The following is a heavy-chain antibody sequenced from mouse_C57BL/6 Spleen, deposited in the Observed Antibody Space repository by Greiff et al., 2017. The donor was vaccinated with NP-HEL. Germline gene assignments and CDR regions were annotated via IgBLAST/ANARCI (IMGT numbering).Heavy chain of an antibody. J-gene: IGHJ2*01. CDR2: IRNKANGYTT. CDR1: GFTFTDYY. D-gene: IGHD2-5*01. Sequence: EVQGVESGGGLVQPGGSLSLSCAASGFTFTDYYMSWVRQPPGKALEWLGFIRNKANGYTTEYSASVKGRFTISRDNSQSILYLQMNALRAEDSATYYCARSGYSNYNFDYWGQGTTLTVSS. CDR3: ARSGYSNYNFDY. V-gene: IGHV7-3*01.